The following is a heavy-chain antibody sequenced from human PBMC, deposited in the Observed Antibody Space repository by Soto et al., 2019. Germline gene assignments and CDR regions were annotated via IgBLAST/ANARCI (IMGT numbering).Heavy chain of an antibody. CDR2: IYPGDSDP. V-gene: IGHV5-51*01. D-gene: IGHD1-20*01. CDR1: GYSFTNYW. CDR3: ARGIPGALNPYPFDY. Sequence: GESLKISCKGSGYSFTNYWIGWVRQMPGKGLEWMGIIYPGDSDPRYSPSFRGQVTISVDKSISTAHLQWSSLQASDTAMYYCARGIPGALNPYPFDYWGQGTLVTVSS. J-gene: IGHJ4*02.